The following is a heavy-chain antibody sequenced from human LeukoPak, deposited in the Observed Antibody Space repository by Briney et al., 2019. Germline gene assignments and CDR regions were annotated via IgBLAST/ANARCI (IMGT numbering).Heavy chain of an antibody. J-gene: IGHJ4*02. D-gene: IGHD4-17*01. CDR1: GFTVSSHY. V-gene: IGHV3-66*01. Sequence: SGGSLRLSCAASGFTVSSHYMSWVRQAPGEGLGWVSVIYSGGSTYYADSVKGRFTISRDNSKNTLYLQMNSLRAEDTAVYYCARGGGYGDYVADLDYWGQGTLVTVSS. CDR2: IYSGGST. CDR3: ARGGGYGDYVADLDY.